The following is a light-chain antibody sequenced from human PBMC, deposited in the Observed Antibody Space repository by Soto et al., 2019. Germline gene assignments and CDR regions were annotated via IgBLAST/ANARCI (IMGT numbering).Light chain of an antibody. V-gene: IGLV2-23*01. CDR2: EGN. Sequence: HSALTQPASVSGSPGQSITISCTGTSSDVGSYNLVSWYQQHPGKAPKLMIYEGNKRPSGVSNRFSGSKSANTASLTISGLQTEDEADYYCCSHAGTNTFVFGTGTKLTVL. J-gene: IGLJ1*01. CDR3: CSHAGTNTFV. CDR1: SSDVGSYNL.